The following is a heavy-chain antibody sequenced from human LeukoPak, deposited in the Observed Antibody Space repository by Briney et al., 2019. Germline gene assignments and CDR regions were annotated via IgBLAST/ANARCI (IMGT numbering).Heavy chain of an antibody. Sequence: PSETLSLTCTVSGGSISSYYWSWIRQPPGKGLEWIGYIYYSGSTNYNPSLKSRVTISVDTSKNQFSLKLSSVTAADTAVYYCARGYRRAPRYYGAPDAFDIWGQGTMVTVSS. D-gene: IGHD4-17*01. CDR2: IYYSGST. V-gene: IGHV4-59*01. CDR1: GGSISSYY. CDR3: ARGYRRAPRYYGAPDAFDI. J-gene: IGHJ3*02.